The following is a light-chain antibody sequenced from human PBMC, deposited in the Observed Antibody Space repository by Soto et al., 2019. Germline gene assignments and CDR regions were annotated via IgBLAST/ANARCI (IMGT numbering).Light chain of an antibody. CDR3: XXXNNWHPGK. J-gene: IGKJ1*01. Sequence: EIVMTQSPATLSVSPGERATLSCRASQSVSSDLAWYQEKPGQAPRLLIYGASTRATGIPARFSGSGSGTEFTPXXRXXQXXXFAXXXXXXXNNWHPGKFGQGTKVDIK. CDR1: QSVSSD. CDR2: GAS. V-gene: IGKV3-15*01.